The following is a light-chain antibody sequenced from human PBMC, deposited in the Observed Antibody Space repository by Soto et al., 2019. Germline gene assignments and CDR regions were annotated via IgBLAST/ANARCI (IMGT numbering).Light chain of an antibody. Sequence: EIVMTQSPATLSVSPGERATLSCRASQGLNSAYLAWYQQKPGQAPRLLIYGASSRVTGIPGRFTASGSGTDFTLTISRLEPEDFAVYCCQQYGSSPWTFGQGTKVDI. CDR2: GAS. CDR1: QGLNSAY. CDR3: QQYGSSPWT. J-gene: IGKJ1*01. V-gene: IGKV3-20*01.